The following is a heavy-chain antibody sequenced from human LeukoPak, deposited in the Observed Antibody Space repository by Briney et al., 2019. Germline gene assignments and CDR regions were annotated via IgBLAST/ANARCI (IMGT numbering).Heavy chain of an antibody. V-gene: IGHV4-4*07. J-gene: IGHJ5*02. CDR1: GGSISSYY. CDR3: ARGKWFDP. Sequence: SETLSLTCTVSGGSISSYYWSWIRQPAGKGLEWIGRIYTSGSTNYNPSLNSRVTISLDKYKNQFSLELSSVTAADTAVYYCARGKWFDPWGQGTLVTVSS. CDR2: IYTSGST.